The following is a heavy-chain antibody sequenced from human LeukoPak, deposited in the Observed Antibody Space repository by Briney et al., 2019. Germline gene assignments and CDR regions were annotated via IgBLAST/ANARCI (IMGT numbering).Heavy chain of an antibody. Sequence: GGSLRLSCAASGFTFSSYSMIWVRQAPGKGLEWVSSISSSSSYIYYADSVKGRFTISRDNAKNSLYLQMNSLRAEDTAVYYCVRDAYDSSGLDYWGQGTLVTVSS. V-gene: IGHV3-21*01. J-gene: IGHJ4*02. CDR3: VRDAYDSSGLDY. D-gene: IGHD3-22*01. CDR1: GFTFSSYS. CDR2: ISSSSSYI.